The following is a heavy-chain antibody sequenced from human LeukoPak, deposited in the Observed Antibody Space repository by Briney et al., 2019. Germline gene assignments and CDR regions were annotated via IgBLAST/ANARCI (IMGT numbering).Heavy chain of an antibody. CDR2: MNPKSGNT. V-gene: IGHV1-8*01. J-gene: IGHJ6*03. CDR1: GDSFTTYD. CDR3: ARAITIFDYYYMDV. Sequence: ASVKVSCNISGDSFTTYDINWVRQATGQGLEWMGWMNPKSGNTVYAQKFQGRLTLTRDISISTAYMEPSSLRSEDTAVYFCARAITIFDYYYMDVWGKGTTVTVSS. D-gene: IGHD3-3*01.